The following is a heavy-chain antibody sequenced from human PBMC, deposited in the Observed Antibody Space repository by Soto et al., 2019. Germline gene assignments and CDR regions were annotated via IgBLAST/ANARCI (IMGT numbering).Heavy chain of an antibody. Sequence: ASVKVSCKASGYTFTSYAMHWVRQAPGQRLEWMGWINAGNGNTKYSQKFQGRVTITRDTSASTAYMELSSLRSEDTAVYYCARDDQAATPYNWFDPWGQGTLVTVSS. J-gene: IGHJ5*02. V-gene: IGHV1-3*01. D-gene: IGHD2-15*01. CDR3: ARDDQAATPYNWFDP. CDR1: GYTFTSYA. CDR2: INAGNGNT.